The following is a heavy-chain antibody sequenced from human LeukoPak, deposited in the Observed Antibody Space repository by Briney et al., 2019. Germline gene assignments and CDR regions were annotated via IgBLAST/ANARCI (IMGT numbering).Heavy chain of an antibody. V-gene: IGHV3-23*01. CDR2: ISGSGGST. Sequence: HAGGSLRLSCAASGFTFSSYAMSWVRQAPGEGLEWVSAISGSGGSTYYADSVKGRFTISRDNSKNTLYLEMNSLRAEDTAVYYCARSMAAADYWGQGTLVTVSS. CDR1: GFTFSSYA. CDR3: ARSMAAADY. J-gene: IGHJ4*02. D-gene: IGHD6-13*01.